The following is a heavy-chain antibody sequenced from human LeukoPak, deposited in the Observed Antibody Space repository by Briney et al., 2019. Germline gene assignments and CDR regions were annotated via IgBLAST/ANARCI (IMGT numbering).Heavy chain of an antibody. Sequence: SETLSLTCTVSVGSISTYYWSWIRQPPGKGLEWIGNIDYSGNTNYSPSLKSRVTISVDTSKNQFSLKLMSVTAADTAVYYCVRRGSSSYWYSDLWGRGTLVTVSS. J-gene: IGHJ2*01. D-gene: IGHD6-13*01. CDR2: IDYSGNT. CDR1: VGSISTYY. V-gene: IGHV4-59*08. CDR3: VRRGSSSYWYSDL.